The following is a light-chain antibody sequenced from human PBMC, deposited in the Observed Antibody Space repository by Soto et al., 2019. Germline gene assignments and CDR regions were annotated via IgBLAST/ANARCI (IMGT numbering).Light chain of an antibody. J-gene: IGKJ1*01. CDR2: DAS. CDR1: QSVSSN. Sequence: EIVMTQSPATLSVSPGERATLSCRASQSVSSNLAWYQQKPGQAPRLLIYDASTRATGIPARFSGSGSGTEFTLTISSLQSEDSAVYYCQQYNNWPPMAFGQGTKVEIK. CDR3: QQYNNWPPMA. V-gene: IGKV3-15*01.